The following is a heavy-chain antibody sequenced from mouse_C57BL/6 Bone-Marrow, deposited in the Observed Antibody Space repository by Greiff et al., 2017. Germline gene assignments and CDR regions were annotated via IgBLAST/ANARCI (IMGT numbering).Heavy chain of an antibody. V-gene: IGHV1-81*01. Sequence: VQLQQSGAELVRPGASVKLSCTASGFTFTSYGISWVKQRPGQGLEWIGDIYPRSGYTYYNEKFKGKATLTADKSSSTAYLELRSLTSEDAAVYFCARGGYYGSSIYYFDYWGQGTTLTVAS. J-gene: IGHJ2*01. CDR1: GFTFTSYG. D-gene: IGHD1-1*01. CDR2: IYPRSGYT. CDR3: ARGGYYGSSIYYFDY.